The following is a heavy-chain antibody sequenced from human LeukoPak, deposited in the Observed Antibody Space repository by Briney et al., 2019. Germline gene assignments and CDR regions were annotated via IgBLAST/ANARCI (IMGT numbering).Heavy chain of an antibody. V-gene: IGHV1-69*05. J-gene: IGHJ3*02. CDR2: IIPIFGTA. CDR1: GGTFSSYA. D-gene: IGHD2-8*01. CDR3: ALGLGYCTNGVCTGDAFDI. Sequence: ASVKVSCKASGGTFSSYAVSWVRQAPGQELEWMGGIIPIFGTANYAQKFQGRVTITTDESTSTAYMELSSLRSEDTAVYYCALGLGYCTNGVCTGDAFDIWGQGTMVTVSS.